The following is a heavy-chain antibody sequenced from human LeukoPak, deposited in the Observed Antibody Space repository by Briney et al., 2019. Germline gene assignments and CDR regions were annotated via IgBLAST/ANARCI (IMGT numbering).Heavy chain of an antibody. D-gene: IGHD6-6*01. J-gene: IGHJ6*03. CDR1: GGSISSYY. CDR3: ARDLGIAARTYYYYYMDV. V-gene: IGHV4-4*07. CDR2: IYTSGST. Sequence: SETLSVTCTVSGGSISSYYWSRIRQPAGKGLEWIGRIYTSGSTNYNPSLKSRVTMSVDTSKNQFSLKLSSVTAADTAVYYCARDLGIAARTYYYYYMDVWGKGTTVTVSS.